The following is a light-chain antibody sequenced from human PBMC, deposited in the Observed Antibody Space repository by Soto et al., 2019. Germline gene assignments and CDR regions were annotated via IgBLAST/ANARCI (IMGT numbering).Light chain of an antibody. Sequence: QSALTQPASVSGSPGQSITISCTGTSSDVGTYNHVSWYQQHPGKAPQLIIYEVSNRTSGLSNRFSASKSGNTASLTISGLQAEDEADYYCCSYTTSSTLVFGTGTKVTVL. CDR2: EVS. CDR1: SSDVGTYNH. V-gene: IGLV2-14*01. CDR3: CSYTTSSTLV. J-gene: IGLJ1*01.